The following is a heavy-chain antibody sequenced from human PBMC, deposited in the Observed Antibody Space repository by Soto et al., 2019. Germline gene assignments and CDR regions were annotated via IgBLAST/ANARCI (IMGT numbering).Heavy chain of an antibody. J-gene: IGHJ4*02. Sequence: QVQLQESGPGLVKPSETLSLTCTVSGASFSGYYWTWIRQPPGKGLEYIGYIYYSGSTNYNPSLKSRVTISLDTSKNQFSLKLSSVTAADTAVYYCARSGDYVGLGIDFWGQGTLVTVSS. CDR3: ARSGDYVGLGIDF. D-gene: IGHD4-17*01. CDR1: GASFSGYY. CDR2: IYYSGST. V-gene: IGHV4-59*01.